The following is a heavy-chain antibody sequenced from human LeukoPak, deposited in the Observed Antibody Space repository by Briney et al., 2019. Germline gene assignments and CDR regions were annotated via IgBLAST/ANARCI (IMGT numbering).Heavy chain of an antibody. J-gene: IGHJ5*02. D-gene: IGHD5-24*01. CDR2: IYYSGGT. CDR3: ARGGTVEMDPGRFDR. V-gene: IGHV4-39*07. Sequence: PSETLSLTCTVSGGSLFNSNYYWGWIRQPPGKGLEWLGSIYYSGGTYYNPSLKSRVTISVDTAKNQFSLNVSSVTAAETAVYYCARGGTVEMDPGRFDRWGQGTLVTVSS. CDR1: GGSLFNSNYY.